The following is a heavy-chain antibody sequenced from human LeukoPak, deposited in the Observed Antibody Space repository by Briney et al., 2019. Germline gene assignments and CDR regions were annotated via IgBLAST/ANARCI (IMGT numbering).Heavy chain of an antibody. D-gene: IGHD4-11*01. CDR2: IKQDGSEK. Sequence: GSLRLSCAASGFTFRNYWMTWVRQAPGKGLEWVANIKQDGSEKYYVDSVEGRFTISRENAKNSVYLQMRGLRAEDTAVYYCARDDYNSGPGDYWGQGTLVTVSS. CDR3: ARDDYNSGPGDY. J-gene: IGHJ4*02. V-gene: IGHV3-7*01. CDR1: GFTFRNYW.